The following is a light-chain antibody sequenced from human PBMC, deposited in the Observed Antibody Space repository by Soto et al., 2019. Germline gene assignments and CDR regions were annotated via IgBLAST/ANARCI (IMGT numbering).Light chain of an antibody. CDR3: QQYDEWPLT. J-gene: IGKJ4*01. CDR2: DAF. Sequence: EKVMTQSPATLSVSPGERATLSCRASQNVKTRLAWYQQKPGQAPRLLIFDAFTRATGIPARFSGSASGTDFTLTISSLQSEDSAVYYCQQYDEWPLTFGGG. V-gene: IGKV3-15*01. CDR1: QNVKTR.